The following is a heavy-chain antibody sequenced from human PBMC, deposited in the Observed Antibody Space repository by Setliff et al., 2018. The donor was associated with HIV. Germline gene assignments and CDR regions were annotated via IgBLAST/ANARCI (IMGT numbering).Heavy chain of an antibody. CDR1: GFTFSGSA. Sequence: GGSLRLSCAASGFTFSGSAIHWVRQASGKGLEWVGRIKTKPNSYATALGASVMGRFAISRDDSKNTAYLLMNSLKTEDTSVYYCTASGDADCGTSACTNWFDPWGQGTLVTVSS. J-gene: IGHJ5*02. CDR2: IKTKPNSYAT. CDR3: TASGDADCGTSACTNWFDP. D-gene: IGHD2-21*01. V-gene: IGHV3-73*01.